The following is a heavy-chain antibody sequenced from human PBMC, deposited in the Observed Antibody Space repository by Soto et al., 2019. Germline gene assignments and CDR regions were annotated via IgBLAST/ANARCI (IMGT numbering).Heavy chain of an antibody. CDR3: ARAGQLSRHYYYYGMDV. D-gene: IGHD1-1*01. V-gene: IGHV4-34*01. CDR2: INHSEST. Sequence: SETLSLTCAVYGGSFSGYYWSWIRQPPGKGLEWIGEINHSESTNYNPPLKSRVTISVDTSKNQFSLKLSSVTAADTAVYYCARAGQLSRHYYYYGMDVWGQGTTVTVSS. CDR1: GGSFSGYY. J-gene: IGHJ6*02.